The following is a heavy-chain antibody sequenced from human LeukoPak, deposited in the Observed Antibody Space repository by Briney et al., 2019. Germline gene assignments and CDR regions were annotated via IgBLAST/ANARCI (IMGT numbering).Heavy chain of an antibody. D-gene: IGHD3-9*01. Sequence: GGSLRLSCAASGFTFSSYSMNWVRQAPGKGLERVSYISSSSSTIYYADSVKGRFTISRDNAKNSLYLQMNSLRAEDTAVYYCAREGLRYFDWLDYYYYMDVWGKGTTVTVSS. J-gene: IGHJ6*03. CDR2: ISSSSSTI. V-gene: IGHV3-48*01. CDR3: AREGLRYFDWLDYYYYMDV. CDR1: GFTFSSYS.